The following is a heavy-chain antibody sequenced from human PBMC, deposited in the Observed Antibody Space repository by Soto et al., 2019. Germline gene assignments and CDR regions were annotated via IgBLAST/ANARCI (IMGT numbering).Heavy chain of an antibody. Sequence: VQLVESGGGVVQPGRSLRLSCAASGFTFSSYGMHWVRQAPGKGLEWVAVISYDGSNKYYADSVKGRFTISRDNSKNTLYLQMNSLRAEDTAVYYCAKGFYYGSGSKDIDYWGQGTLVTVSS. J-gene: IGHJ4*02. D-gene: IGHD3-10*01. CDR1: GFTFSSYG. CDR2: ISYDGSNK. V-gene: IGHV3-30*18. CDR3: AKGFYYGSGSKDIDY.